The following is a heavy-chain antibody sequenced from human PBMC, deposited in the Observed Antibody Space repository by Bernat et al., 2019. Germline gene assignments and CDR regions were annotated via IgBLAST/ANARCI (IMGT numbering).Heavy chain of an antibody. CDR3: TRGITGELRFDI. D-gene: IGHD7-27*01. V-gene: IGHV3-49*04. J-gene: IGHJ3*02. CDR1: GFTFGDYT. CDR2: IRSKAHGGTT. Sequence: EVQLVESGGGLLQPGRSLRLSCTASGFTFGDYTMSWVRQAPGKWLEWVGCIRSKAHGGTTEYAASVKARFTISRDDSKSIAYLQMNSLKTEDTAVYYCTRGITGELRFDIWGQGTMVTVSS.